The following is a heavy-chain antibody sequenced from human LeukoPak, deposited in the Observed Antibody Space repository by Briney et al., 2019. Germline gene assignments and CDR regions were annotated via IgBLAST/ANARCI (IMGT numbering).Heavy chain of an antibody. Sequence: ASVKVSCRASGYTFTSYDINWVRQAPGQGLEWMGWISAYNGNTNYAQKLQGRVTMTTDTSTSTAYMELRSLRSDDTAVYYCVRSNMVRGPSPLGYWGQGTLVTVSS. CDR2: ISAYNGNT. D-gene: IGHD3-10*01. J-gene: IGHJ4*02. CDR3: VRSNMVRGPSPLGY. V-gene: IGHV1-18*01. CDR1: GYTFTSYD.